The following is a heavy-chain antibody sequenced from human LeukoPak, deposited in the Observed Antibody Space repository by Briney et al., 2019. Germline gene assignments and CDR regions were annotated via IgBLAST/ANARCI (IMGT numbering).Heavy chain of an antibody. CDR2: ISGSGIST. J-gene: IGHJ4*02. Sequence: GGSLRLSCAASGFTFSSYGMNWVRQAPGKGLEWVSSISGSGISTYYADSVKGRFTISRDNSKNTLYLQMNSLRAEDTAVYYCAKVGVGQLWLPGYWGQGTLVTVSS. CDR3: AKVGVGQLWLPGY. D-gene: IGHD5-18*01. V-gene: IGHV3-23*01. CDR1: GFTFSSYG.